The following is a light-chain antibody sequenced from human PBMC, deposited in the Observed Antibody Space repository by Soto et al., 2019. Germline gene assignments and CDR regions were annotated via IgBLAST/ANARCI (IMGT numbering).Light chain of an antibody. CDR3: QQSYSTPPLT. V-gene: IGKV1-39*01. J-gene: IGKJ4*01. CDR2: SGS. CDR1: QTIGKF. Sequence: DIQMTQSPSSLSASVGDTVTITCRASQTIGKFLNWYQQKPGKAPTVLIYSGSTLQSGVPSRFSGSGSGTEFTLTITSLQPEDFATYYCQQSYSTPPLTFGGRTKADI.